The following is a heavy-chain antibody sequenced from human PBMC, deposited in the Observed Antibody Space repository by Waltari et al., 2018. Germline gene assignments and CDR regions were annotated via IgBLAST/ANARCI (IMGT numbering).Heavy chain of an antibody. Sequence: QVQLQESGPGLVKPWETLSLTCGVSGGSTSNYYWSWIRQFPGRGLEWIGYIPSSGSTNYNPPLKGRVTIAVDANNFPLEMTPLTATDTAVYFCAGHFQGGGVTRHYFDLWGRGTPVTVSS. V-gene: IGHV4-59*08. CDR3: AGHFQGGGVTRHYFDL. CDR1: GGSTSNYY. J-gene: IGHJ2*01. CDR2: IPSSGST. D-gene: IGHD4-17*01.